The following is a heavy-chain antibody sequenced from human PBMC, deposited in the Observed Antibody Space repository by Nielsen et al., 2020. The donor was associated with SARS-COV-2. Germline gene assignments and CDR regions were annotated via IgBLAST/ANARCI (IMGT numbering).Heavy chain of an antibody. CDR2: INAGNGNT. D-gene: IGHD3-22*01. Sequence: ASVKVSCKASGYTFTSYAMHWVRQAPGQRLEWMGWINAGNGNTKYSQKFQGRVTITRDTSASTAYMELSSLRSEDTAVYYRARDPRAFGYYDSSGYYFNWFDPWGQGTLVTVSS. V-gene: IGHV1-3*01. J-gene: IGHJ5*02. CDR1: GYTFTSYA. CDR3: ARDPRAFGYYDSSGYYFNWFDP.